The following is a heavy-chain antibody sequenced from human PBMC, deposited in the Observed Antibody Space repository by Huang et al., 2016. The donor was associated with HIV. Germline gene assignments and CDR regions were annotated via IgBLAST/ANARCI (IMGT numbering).Heavy chain of an antibody. CDR3: ARDWSFGSSTSPAD. CDR1: GYTFTDSN. CDR2: INPKRGGT. V-gene: IGHV1-2*02. D-gene: IGHD6-6*01. Sequence: QVQLVQSGAEVKNPGASVRVSCKASGYTFTDSNLHWVRQAPGQGLEWMGWINPKRGGTIYAQRFQGRVTMTRDTTISTVHMDLRRIQSDDTAVYFCARDWSFGSSTSPADWGQGTLVTVSS. J-gene: IGHJ4*02.